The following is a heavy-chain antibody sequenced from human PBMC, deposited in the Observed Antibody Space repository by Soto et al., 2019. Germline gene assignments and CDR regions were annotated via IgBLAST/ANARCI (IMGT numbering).Heavy chain of an antibody. D-gene: IGHD3-22*01. J-gene: IGHJ6*02. V-gene: IGHV4-30-2*01. Sequence: SETLSLTCAVSGGSISSGGYSWSWIRQPPGKGLEWVGYIYHSGSTYYNPSLKSRVTISVDRSKNQFSLKLSSVTAADTAVYYCAGDYYDSSGYYYSPNYYYYGMDVWGQGTTVTVSS. CDR3: AGDYYDSSGYYYSPNYYYYGMDV. CDR2: IYHSGST. CDR1: GGSISSGGYS.